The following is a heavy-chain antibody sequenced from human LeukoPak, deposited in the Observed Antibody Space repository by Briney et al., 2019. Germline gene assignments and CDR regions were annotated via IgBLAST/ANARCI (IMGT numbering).Heavy chain of an antibody. CDR2: IYTSGST. CDR3: ARGAGGSHHYFDY. V-gene: IGHV4-4*07. D-gene: IGHD2-8*02. Sequence: SETLSLTCTASGGSISSYYWSWIRQPAGKGLEWIGRIYTSGSTNYNPSLQSRVTMSIDTSKNQFSLKLRSVTAADTAVYYCARGAGGSHHYFDYWGQGTLVTVSS. CDR1: GGSISSYY. J-gene: IGHJ4*02.